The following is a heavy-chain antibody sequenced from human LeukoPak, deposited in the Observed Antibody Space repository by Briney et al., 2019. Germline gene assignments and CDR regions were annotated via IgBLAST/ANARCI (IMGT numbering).Heavy chain of an antibody. CDR2: ICYSGST. J-gene: IGHJ4*02. Sequence: PSETLSLSCSIPGGSSSNYYWSWIRHPPGKGLEWSGDICYSGSTKYNPSLKGRVTISADTTKNQVSLKLSSVTAADTAVYFCARQSGYYYYWGQGTLVTVSS. CDR3: ARQSGYYYY. D-gene: IGHD3-3*01. CDR1: GGSSSNYY. V-gene: IGHV4-59*01.